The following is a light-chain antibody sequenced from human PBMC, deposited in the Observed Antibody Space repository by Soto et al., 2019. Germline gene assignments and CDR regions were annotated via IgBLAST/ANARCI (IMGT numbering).Light chain of an antibody. CDR1: QTIRTY. CDR2: AAS. Sequence: DIHMTQSPSSLSASVGDTITVTCRASQTIRTYLNWYQEKPGKAPKLLIYAASSLQTGVPSRFVGSGSETDFTLTIISLQPEDFATYYCLQSFDSPYSFGQGTKVEIK. CDR3: LQSFDSPYS. J-gene: IGKJ2*01. V-gene: IGKV1-39*01.